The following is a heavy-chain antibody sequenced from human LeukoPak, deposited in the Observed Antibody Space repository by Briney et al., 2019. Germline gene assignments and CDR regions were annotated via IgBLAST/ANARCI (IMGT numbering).Heavy chain of an antibody. CDR3: ASEEVITTSGAFDI. Sequence: GGSLRLSCGASGFTFSSCAMSWVRQAPGKGLEWVSSISGSGDTTDYADSVKGRFTISRDNSKSTLFLQMNSLRAEDTAVYYCASEEVITTSGAFDIWGQGTMVTVSS. V-gene: IGHV3-23*01. D-gene: IGHD3-22*01. J-gene: IGHJ3*02. CDR2: ISGSGDTT. CDR1: GFTFSSCA.